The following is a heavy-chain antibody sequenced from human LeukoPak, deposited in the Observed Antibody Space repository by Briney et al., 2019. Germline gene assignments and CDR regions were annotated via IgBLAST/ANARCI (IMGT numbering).Heavy chain of an antibody. CDR1: GYTFTSYY. Sequence: ASVKVSCKASGYTFTSYYMHWVRQAPGQGLEWMGIINPSGGSTSYAQKFQGRVTMTRDTSTSTVYMELSSLRSEDTAVYYCARPHVPDILTGYYPYYFDYWGQGTLVTVSS. J-gene: IGHJ4*02. D-gene: IGHD3-9*01. V-gene: IGHV1-46*01. CDR2: INPSGGST. CDR3: ARPHVPDILTGYYPYYFDY.